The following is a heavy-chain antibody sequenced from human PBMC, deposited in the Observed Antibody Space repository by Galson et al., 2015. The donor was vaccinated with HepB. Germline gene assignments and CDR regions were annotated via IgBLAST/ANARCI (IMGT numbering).Heavy chain of an antibody. CDR2: IVVGSGNT. V-gene: IGHV1-58*01. CDR3: AAERPHLLDAFDI. CDR1: GFTFTSSA. Sequence: SVKVSCKASGFTFTSSAVQRVRQARGQRLEWIGWIVVGSGNTNYAQKFQERVTITRDMSTSTAYMELSSLRSEDTAVYYCAAERPHLLDAFDIWGQGTMVTVSS. J-gene: IGHJ3*02.